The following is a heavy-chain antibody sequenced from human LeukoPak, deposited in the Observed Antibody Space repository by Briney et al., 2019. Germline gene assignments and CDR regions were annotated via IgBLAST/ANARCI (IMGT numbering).Heavy chain of an antibody. CDR1: GFTFSSYG. V-gene: IGHV3-23*01. CDR2: ISGSGGST. Sequence: PGGSLRLSCAASGFTFSSYGMSWVRQAPGKGLEWVSAISGSGGSTYYADSVKGRFTISRDNSKNTLYLQMNSLRAEDTAVYYCAKEMRYYDSSGYPPDAFDIWGQGTMVTVSS. CDR3: AKEMRYYDSSGYPPDAFDI. J-gene: IGHJ3*02. D-gene: IGHD3-22*01.